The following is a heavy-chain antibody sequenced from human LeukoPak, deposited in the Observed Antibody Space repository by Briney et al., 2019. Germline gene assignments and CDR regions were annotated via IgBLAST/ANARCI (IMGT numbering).Heavy chain of an antibody. CDR3: AREGTPGTFDY. Sequence: PGGSLRVSCAASGFPLSRSTMHWVRQAPRKGLESVSAISSNGDSTYYAKSVKGRFTISRDSSKNTLYLQMDSLRPEDMAVYYCAREGTPGTFDYWGQGTLVTVSS. D-gene: IGHD6-13*01. CDR2: ISSNGDST. CDR1: GFPLSRST. J-gene: IGHJ4*02. V-gene: IGHV3-64*01.